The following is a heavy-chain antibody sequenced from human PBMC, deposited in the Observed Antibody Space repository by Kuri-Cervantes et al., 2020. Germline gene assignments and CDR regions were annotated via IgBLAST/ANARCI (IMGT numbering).Heavy chain of an antibody. D-gene: IGHD3-10*01. J-gene: IGHJ4*02. Sequence: GESLKISCAASGFTFSSYGMHWVRQAPGKGLEWVAVISYDGSNKYYADSVKGRFTTSRDNSKNTLYLQMNSLRAEDTAVYYCATTYYYGSGSYSKWDYWGQGTLVTVSS. V-gene: IGHV3-30*03. CDR1: GFTFSSYG. CDR3: ATTYYYGSGSYSKWDY. CDR2: ISYDGSNK.